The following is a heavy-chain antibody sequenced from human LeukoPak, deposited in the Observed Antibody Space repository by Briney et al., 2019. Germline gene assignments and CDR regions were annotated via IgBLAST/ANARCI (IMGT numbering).Heavy chain of an antibody. V-gene: IGHV3-74*01. CDR3: ARRIGYSSGHSAVYYFDY. CDR1: GFTFSTYW. J-gene: IGHJ4*02. Sequence: QPGGSLRLSCAASGFTFSTYWMHRVRQAPGKGLVWVSLINSGGDDTRYADSVKGRITISRDNAKNTLYLQMNSLRAEDTAVYYCARRIGYSSGHSAVYYFDYWGQGTLVTVSS. CDR2: INSGGDDT. D-gene: IGHD6-19*01.